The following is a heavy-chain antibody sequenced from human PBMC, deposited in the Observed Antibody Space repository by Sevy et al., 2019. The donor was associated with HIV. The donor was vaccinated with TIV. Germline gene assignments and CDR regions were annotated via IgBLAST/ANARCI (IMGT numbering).Heavy chain of an antibody. D-gene: IGHD2-8*01. CDR3: AREGCTRPHDY. Sequence: GGSLRLSCADSGFAFYDYSMSWIRQAPGKGLEWVATLSFGCGKINYAESVKGRFTISRDNSKNSFYLQMHNLRVEDTALYYCAREGCTRPHDYWGQGTRFTVSS. J-gene: IGHJ4*02. CDR1: GFAFYDYS. CDR2: LSFGCGKI. V-gene: IGHV3-23*01.